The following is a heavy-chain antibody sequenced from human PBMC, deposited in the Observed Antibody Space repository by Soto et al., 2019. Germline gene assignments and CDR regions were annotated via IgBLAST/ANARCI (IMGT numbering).Heavy chain of an antibody. D-gene: IGHD3-10*01. CDR2: IYYSGST. J-gene: IGHJ4*02. CDR3: ARIGELDCFDY. Sequence: SETLSLTCTVSGGSISSYYWSWIRQPPGKGLEWIGYIYYSGSTNYNPSLKSRVTISVDTSKNQFSLKLSSVTAPDTAVYYCARIGELDCFDYWGQGTLVTVSS. CDR1: GGSISSYY. V-gene: IGHV4-59*08.